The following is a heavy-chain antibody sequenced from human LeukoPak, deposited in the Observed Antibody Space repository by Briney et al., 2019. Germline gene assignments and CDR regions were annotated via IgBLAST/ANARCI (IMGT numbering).Heavy chain of an antibody. Sequence: VASVKVSCKASGYTFTGYYMHWVRQAPGQGLEWMGWINPNSGGTNYAQKFQGWVTMTRDTSISTAYMELSRLRSDDTAVYYCARATEDIVVVPAARRVWFDPWGQGTLVTVSS. D-gene: IGHD2-2*01. J-gene: IGHJ5*02. CDR1: GYTFTGYY. CDR2: INPNSGGT. V-gene: IGHV1-2*04. CDR3: ARATEDIVVVPAARRVWFDP.